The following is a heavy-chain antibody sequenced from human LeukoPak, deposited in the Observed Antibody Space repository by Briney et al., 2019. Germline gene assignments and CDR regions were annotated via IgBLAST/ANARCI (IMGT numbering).Heavy chain of an antibody. CDR3: ARRQWLVDFDY. CDR2: IYYSGYT. D-gene: IGHD6-19*01. CDR1: GDSISTSNSY. V-gene: IGHV4-39*01. Sequence: SETLSLTCTVSGDSISTSNSYWGWIRQPPGKGLEWIGSIYYSGYTYYNPSLKSRVTISVDTSKNQFSLKLSSVTAADTAVYYCARRQWLVDFDYWGQGTLVTVSS. J-gene: IGHJ4*02.